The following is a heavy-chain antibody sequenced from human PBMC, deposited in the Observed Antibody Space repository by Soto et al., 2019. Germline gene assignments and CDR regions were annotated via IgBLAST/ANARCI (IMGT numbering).Heavy chain of an antibody. D-gene: IGHD3-22*01. CDR1: GGSLSTYY. Sequence: QVQLQESVPGLVKPSETLSLTCTVSGGSLSTYYWSWIRQPPGKGLEWIGYIYYRVSTNYNPSLKSRVTMSVDTSRNQFSLKLSSVTAADTAVYYCARSGYYDSSGYYYYYLGQGTLVTVSS. V-gene: IGHV4-59*01. CDR2: IYYRVST. J-gene: IGHJ4*02. CDR3: ARSGYYDSSGYYYYY.